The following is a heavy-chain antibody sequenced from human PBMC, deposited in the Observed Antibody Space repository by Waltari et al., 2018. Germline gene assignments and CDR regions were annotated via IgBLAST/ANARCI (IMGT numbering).Heavy chain of an antibody. Sequence: EVQLVEAGGGLVQPGGSLRLSCAASGFTFSAFSMNGVRQAPGKGLEWVSYIYSTGSTIYYADSVKGRFTISSDNAQNSLYLQMSSLRADDTAVYYCARGYRKAFDIWGQGTMVTVSS. CDR3: ARGYRKAFDI. CDR1: GFTFSAFS. D-gene: IGHD1-26*01. V-gene: IGHV3-48*04. J-gene: IGHJ3*02. CDR2: IYSTGSTI.